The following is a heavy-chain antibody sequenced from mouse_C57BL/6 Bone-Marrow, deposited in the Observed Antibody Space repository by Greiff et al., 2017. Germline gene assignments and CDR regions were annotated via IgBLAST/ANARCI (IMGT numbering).Heavy chain of an antibody. CDR2: IHPGSGST. CDR1: GYTFTSYW. V-gene: IGHV1-55*01. D-gene: IGHD2-12*01. Sequence: QVQLQQSGAELVKPGASVKMSCKASGYTFTSYWITWVKQRPGQGLEWIGDIHPGSGSTNYNEKFKSKATLTVDTSSSTAYMQHSSLTSEDSTVYYCARSYYSAYWYFDVWGKGTTVTVSS. CDR3: ARSYYSAYWYFDV. J-gene: IGHJ1*03.